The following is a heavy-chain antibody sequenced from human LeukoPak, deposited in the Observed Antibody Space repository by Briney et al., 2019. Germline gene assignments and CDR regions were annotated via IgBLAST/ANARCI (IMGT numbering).Heavy chain of an antibody. CDR1: GGSISSYY. CDR3: ARDRDYGDPGFDR. Sequence: SETLSLTCTVSGGSISSYYWSWIRQPPGKGLEWIGYIYYSGSTNYNPSLKSRVTISVDTSKNQFSLKLSSVTAADTAVYYCARDRDYGDPGFDRWGQGTLVTVSS. J-gene: IGHJ5*02. D-gene: IGHD4-17*01. CDR2: IYYSGST. V-gene: IGHV4-59*01.